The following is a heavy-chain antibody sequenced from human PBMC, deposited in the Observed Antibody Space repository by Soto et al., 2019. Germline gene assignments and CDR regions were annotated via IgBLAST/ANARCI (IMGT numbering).Heavy chain of an antibody. CDR2: IGVDGINK. CDR1: GFSFSTSA. V-gene: IGHV3-23*01. Sequence: EVQLLESGGGLVQPGGSLRLSCVGSGFSFSTSAMSWVRQAPGKGLEWVAVIGVDGINKYHIDSVRGRFTVSRDNSKNTVFLQMSSLRAEDTAVYYCGPGPVSFYDPWFDYWGQGTLVTVSS. CDR3: GPGPVSFYDPWFDY. D-gene: IGHD3-3*01. J-gene: IGHJ5*01.